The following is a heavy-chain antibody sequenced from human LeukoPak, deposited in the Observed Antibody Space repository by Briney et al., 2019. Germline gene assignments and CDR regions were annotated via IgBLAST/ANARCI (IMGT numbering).Heavy chain of an antibody. CDR1: GFTFSSYS. D-gene: IGHD3-22*01. Sequence: GGSLRLFCAASGFTFSSYSMNWVRQAPGKGLEWVSYNSSSSSNIYYADSVKGRFTISRDNAKNSLYLQMNRLRAEDTAVYYCARVLHKRNYDSTTYYGYWGQGTLVTVSS. V-gene: IGHV3-48*01. CDR3: ARVLHKRNYDSTTYYGY. CDR2: NSSSSSNI. J-gene: IGHJ4*02.